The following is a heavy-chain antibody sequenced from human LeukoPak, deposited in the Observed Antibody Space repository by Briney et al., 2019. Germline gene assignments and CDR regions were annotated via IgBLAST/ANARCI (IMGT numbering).Heavy chain of an antibody. CDR3: ARSYDSSGYYYDY. D-gene: IGHD3-22*01. CDR1: GGTFSTYA. Sequence: ASVKVSCKASGGTFSTYAISWVRQAPGQGLEWMGRIIPILDIANYARKFLGRVTITADRSTSTAYMEPSSLRSEDTAVYYCARSYDSSGYYYDYWGQGTLVTVSS. V-gene: IGHV1-69*04. J-gene: IGHJ4*02. CDR2: IIPILDIA.